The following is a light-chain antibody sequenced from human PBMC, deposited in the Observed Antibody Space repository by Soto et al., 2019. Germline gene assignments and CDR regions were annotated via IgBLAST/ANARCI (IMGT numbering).Light chain of an antibody. CDR3: QQYGSSGT. J-gene: IGKJ1*01. Sequence: EIVIPQSTATLSVSPGTRATLSCRASQTVLSNLAWYQQKPGQAPRLLIYAFNRATGIPARFSGSGSGTDFTLTISGLEPEDFAVYYCQQYGSSGTFGQGTMVDVK. V-gene: IGKV3D-15*01. CDR1: QTVLSN. CDR2: AF.